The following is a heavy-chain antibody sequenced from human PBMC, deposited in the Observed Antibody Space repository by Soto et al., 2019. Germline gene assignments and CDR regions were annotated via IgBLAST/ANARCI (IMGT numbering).Heavy chain of an antibody. D-gene: IGHD3-16*02. J-gene: IGHJ4*02. CDR3: ARGYDYIWGSYRQFDY. Sequence: SETLSLTCAVYGGSFSGYYWSWIRQPPGKGLEWIGEINHSGSTNYNPSLKSRVTISVDTSKNQFSLKLSSVTAADTAVYYCARGYDYIWGSYRQFDYWGQGTLVTVSS. CDR2: INHSGST. CDR1: GGSFSGYY. V-gene: IGHV4-34*01.